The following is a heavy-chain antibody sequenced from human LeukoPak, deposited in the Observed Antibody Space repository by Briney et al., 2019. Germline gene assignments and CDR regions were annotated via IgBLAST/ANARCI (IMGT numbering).Heavy chain of an antibody. Sequence: GDSVKVSCKASGGTFSSYAISWVRQAPGQGLEWMGRIIPIFGIANYAQKFQGRVTITADKSTSTAYMELSSLRSEDTAVYYCARGHPGTPGEYGMDVWGQGTTVTVSS. J-gene: IGHJ6*02. CDR3: ARGHPGTPGEYGMDV. CDR1: GGTFSSYA. V-gene: IGHV1-69*04. D-gene: IGHD3-10*01. CDR2: IIPIFGIA.